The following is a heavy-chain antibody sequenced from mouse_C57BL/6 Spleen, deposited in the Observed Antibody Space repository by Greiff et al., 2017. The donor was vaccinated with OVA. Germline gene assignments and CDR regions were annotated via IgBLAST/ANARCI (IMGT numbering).Heavy chain of an antibody. Sequence: DVMLVESGGGLVKPGGSLKLSCAASGFTFSDYGMHWVRQAPEKGLEWVAYISSGSSTIYYADTVKGRFTISRDNAKNTLFLQMTSLRSEDTAMYYCARRYYSNYGFDYWGQGTTLTVSS. CDR2: ISSGSSTI. V-gene: IGHV5-17*01. J-gene: IGHJ2*01. CDR1: GFTFSDYG. CDR3: ARRYYSNYGFDY. D-gene: IGHD2-5*01.